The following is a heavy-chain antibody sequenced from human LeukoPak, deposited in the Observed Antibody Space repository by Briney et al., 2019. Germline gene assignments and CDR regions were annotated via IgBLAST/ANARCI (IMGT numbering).Heavy chain of an antibody. CDR2: INNGGSII. CDR3: ARQGLSGYAFDI. D-gene: IGHD3-22*01. Sequence: GGSLRLSCAASGFTFSSYEMNWVRQAPGKGLEWVSYINNGGSIIYYADSVKGRFTISRDNAKNSLYLQMNSLRAEDPAVYYCARQGLSGYAFDIWGQGTMVTVSS. J-gene: IGHJ3*02. V-gene: IGHV3-48*03. CDR1: GFTFSSYE.